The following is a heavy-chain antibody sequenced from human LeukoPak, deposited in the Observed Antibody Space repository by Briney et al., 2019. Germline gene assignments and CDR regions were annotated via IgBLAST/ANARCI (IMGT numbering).Heavy chain of an antibody. CDR1: GFTFGSYE. CDR3: AELGITMIGGV. J-gene: IGHJ6*04. D-gene: IGHD3-10*02. V-gene: IGHV3-48*03. Sequence: GGSLRLSCAASGFTFGSYEMNWVRQAPGKGLEWVSYISSSGSTIYYADSVKGRFTISRDNAKNSLYLQMNSLRAEDTAVYYYAELGITMIGGVWGKGTTVTISS. CDR2: ISSSGSTI.